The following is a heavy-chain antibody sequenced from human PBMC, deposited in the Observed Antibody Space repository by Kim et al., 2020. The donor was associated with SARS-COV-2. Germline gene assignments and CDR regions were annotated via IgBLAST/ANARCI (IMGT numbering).Heavy chain of an antibody. J-gene: IGHJ4*02. V-gene: IGHV3-15*01. CDR2: IKSKTDGGTT. Sequence: GGSLRLSCAASGFTFSNAWMSWVRQAPGKGLEWVGRIKSKTDGGTTDYAAPVKGRFTISRDDSKNTLYLQMNSLKTEDTAVYYCTTDTDLRYYPGDYWGQGTLVTVST. CDR3: TTDTDLRYYPGDY. CDR1: GFTFSNAW. D-gene: IGHD1-26*01.